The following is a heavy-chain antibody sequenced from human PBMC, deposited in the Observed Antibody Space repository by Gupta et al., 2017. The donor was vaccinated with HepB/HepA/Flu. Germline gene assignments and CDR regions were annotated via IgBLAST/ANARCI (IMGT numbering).Heavy chain of an antibody. J-gene: IGHJ3*02. Sequence: QVQLQESGPGLVKPSETLSLTCTVSGGSINGYYWSWIRQPPGKALECIGYIFYTGSTYYNPSLMSRVTISVDSSKNHVSLQLTSVTAADTAVYYCARLGGTYSNSFDMWGQGTMVTVSS. D-gene: IGHD1-26*01. V-gene: IGHV4-59*08. CDR3: ARLGGTYSNSFDM. CDR2: IFYTGST. CDR1: GGSINGYY.